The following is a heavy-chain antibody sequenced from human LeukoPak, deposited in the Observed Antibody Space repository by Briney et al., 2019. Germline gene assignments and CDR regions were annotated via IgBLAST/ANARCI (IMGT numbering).Heavy chain of an antibody. CDR2: INSDGSST. CDR1: GFTFSNCW. CDR3: ARDGYCSSTSCYYFDY. Sequence: GGSLRLSCAASGFTFSNCWIHWVRQAPGKGLVWVSRINSDGSSTSYADSVKGRFTISRDNAKNTLYLQMNSLRAEDTAVYYCARDGYCSSTSCYYFDYWGQGTLATVSS. V-gene: IGHV3-74*01. D-gene: IGHD2-2*01. J-gene: IGHJ4*02.